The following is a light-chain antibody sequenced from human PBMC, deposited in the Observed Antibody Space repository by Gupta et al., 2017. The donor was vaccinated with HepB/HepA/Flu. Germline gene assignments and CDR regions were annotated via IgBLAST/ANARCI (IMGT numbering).Light chain of an antibody. CDR3: CSYAGSHVL. CDR1: RSGLGTYNL. Sequence: QSALTQPASVSGSPGQSITISCTGTRSGLGTYNLVSWYKQHPGKAPKLIISEAIKRPSGVSNRFSGSKSGNTASMTISGLQAEDEADYYCCSYAGSHVLFGGGTKLTVL. CDR2: EAI. V-gene: IGLV2-23*01. J-gene: IGLJ2*01.